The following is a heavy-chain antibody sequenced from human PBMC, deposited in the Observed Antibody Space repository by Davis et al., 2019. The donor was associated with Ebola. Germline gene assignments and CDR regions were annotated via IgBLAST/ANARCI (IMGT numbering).Heavy chain of an antibody. CDR3: RVVVDEYFEY. J-gene: IGHJ4*02. Sequence: ASVKVSCKASGYTITRYAMQWVRQAPGQGLEWMGRINPYNGDTNLAQKFQDRVTMTRDTSISTGYMDLSNLTSDDTAVYYCRVVVDEYFEYWAQGTLVSVSS. CDR2: INPYNGDT. CDR1: GYTITRYA. V-gene: IGHV1-2*06. D-gene: IGHD2-21*01.